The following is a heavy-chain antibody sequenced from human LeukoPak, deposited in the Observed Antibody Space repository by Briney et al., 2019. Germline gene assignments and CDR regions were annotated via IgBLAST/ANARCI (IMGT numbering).Heavy chain of an antibody. CDR2: IRYDGSNK. CDR1: GFTFSSYG. V-gene: IGHV3-30*02. CDR3: ARVHRSYGSFDY. Sequence: TGGSLRLSXAASGFTFSSYGMHWVRQAPGKGLEWVAFIRYDGSNKYYADSVKGRFTIPRDNSKNTLYLQMNSLRAEDTAVYYCARVHRSYGSFDYWGQGTLVTVSS. J-gene: IGHJ4*02. D-gene: IGHD1-26*01.